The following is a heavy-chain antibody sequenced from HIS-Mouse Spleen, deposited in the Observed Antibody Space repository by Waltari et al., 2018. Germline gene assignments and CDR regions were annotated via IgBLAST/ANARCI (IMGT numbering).Heavy chain of an antibody. CDR2: IYSGGST. Sequence: EVQLVETGGGLIQPGGSLRLSCAASGFTVSSNYMSWVRQAPGKGLGWVSVIYSGGSTYYADSVKGRFTISRDNSKNTRYLQMNSLRAEDTAVYYCARHYYYGSGSYYFDYWGQGTLVTVSS. V-gene: IGHV3-53*02. D-gene: IGHD3-10*01. CDR1: GFTVSSNY. CDR3: ARHYYYGSGSYYFDY. J-gene: IGHJ4*02.